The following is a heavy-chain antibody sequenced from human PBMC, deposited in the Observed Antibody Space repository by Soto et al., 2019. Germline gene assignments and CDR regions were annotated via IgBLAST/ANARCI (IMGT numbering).Heavy chain of an antibody. CDR3: ARDRGSGYSSGWSHAFDI. D-gene: IGHD6-19*01. J-gene: IGHJ3*02. CDR1: GFTVSSNY. CDR2: IYSGGST. V-gene: IGHV3-66*01. Sequence: GGSLRLSCAASGFTVSSNYMSWVRQAPGKGLEWVSVIYSGGSTYYADSVKGRFTISRDNSKNTLYLQMNSLRAEDTAVYYWARDRGSGYSSGWSHAFDIWGQGTMVTVSS.